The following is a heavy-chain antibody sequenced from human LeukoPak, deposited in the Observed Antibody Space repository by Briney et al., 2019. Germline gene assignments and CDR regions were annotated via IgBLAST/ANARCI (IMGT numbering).Heavy chain of an antibody. D-gene: IGHD6-13*01. Sequence: GGSLRLSCAASGFTFSSYGMSWVRQAPGKGLEWVSSISGSGGSTYYADSVKGRFTISRDNAKNSLYLQMNSLRAEDTAVYYCARENRGSSWPYYYYYGMDVWGKGTTVTVSS. CDR1: GFTFSSYG. CDR2: ISGSGGST. CDR3: ARENRGSSWPYYYYYGMDV. V-gene: IGHV3-23*01. J-gene: IGHJ6*04.